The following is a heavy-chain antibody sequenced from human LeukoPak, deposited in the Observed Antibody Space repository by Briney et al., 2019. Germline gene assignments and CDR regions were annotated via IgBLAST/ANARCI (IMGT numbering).Heavy chain of an antibody. Sequence: ASVKVSCKASGGTFSSYAISWVRQAPGQGLEWMGGIIPIFGTANYAQKFQGRVTITADESTSTAYMELSSLRSEDTAVYYCARDGDYGAYDFQRWDYWEPGTLVTASS. D-gene: IGHD4-17*01. CDR3: ARDGDYGAYDFQRWDY. CDR1: GGTFSSYA. V-gene: IGHV1-69*13. CDR2: IIPIFGTA. J-gene: IGHJ4*02.